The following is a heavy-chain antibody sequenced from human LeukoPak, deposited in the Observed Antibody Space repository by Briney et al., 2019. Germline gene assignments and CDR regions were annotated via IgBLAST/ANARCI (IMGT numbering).Heavy chain of an antibody. J-gene: IGHJ4*02. CDR1: GYSFTSYW. D-gene: IGHD3-10*01. CDR2: IYPGDSDT. Sequence: GESLKISCKGSGYSFTSYWIGWVRQMPGKGLEWMGIIYPGDSDTRYSPSFQGQVTISADKSISTAYLQWSSLKASDTSMYYCARGPSFGEFFPDYFDYWGQGTLVTVSS. V-gene: IGHV5-51*01. CDR3: ARGPSFGEFFPDYFDY.